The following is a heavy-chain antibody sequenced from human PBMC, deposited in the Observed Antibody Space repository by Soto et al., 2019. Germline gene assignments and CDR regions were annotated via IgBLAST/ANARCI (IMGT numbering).Heavy chain of an antibody. V-gene: IGHV1-69*13. CDR1: GGTFSSYA. CDR2: IIPIFGTA. CDR3: ARHQKRDYVPPRSWFDP. Sequence: GASVKVSCKASGGTFSSYAISWVRQAPGQGLEWMGGIIPIFGTANYAQEFQGRVTITADESTSTAYMELSSLRSEDTAVYYCARHQKRDYVPPRSWFDPWGQGTLVTVSS. J-gene: IGHJ5*02. D-gene: IGHD4-17*01.